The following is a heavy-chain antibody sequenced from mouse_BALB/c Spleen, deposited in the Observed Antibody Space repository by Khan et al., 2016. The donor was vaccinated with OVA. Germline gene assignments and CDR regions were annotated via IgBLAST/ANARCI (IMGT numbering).Heavy chain of an antibody. CDR3: ARELFTTVVATPFDY. J-gene: IGHJ3*01. D-gene: IGHD1-1*01. Sequence: EVELVESGGGLVKPGGSLKLSCAVSGFTFSNYAMSWVRQTPEKRLEWVATISSGGSYTYYPDSVQGRLTISRDNAKNTLYLQMSSLRSEDTAIYICARELFTTVVATPFDYWGQGTLVTVSA. V-gene: IGHV5-9-3*01. CDR1: GFTFSNYA. CDR2: ISSGGSYT.